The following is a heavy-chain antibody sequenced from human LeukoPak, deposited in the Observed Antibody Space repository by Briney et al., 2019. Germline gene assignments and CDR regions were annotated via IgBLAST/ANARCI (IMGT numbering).Heavy chain of an antibody. Sequence: ASVKVSCKASGYTFTSYDISWVRQATGQGLEWMGWMNPDSGNTGYAQKFQGRVTMTRNTSISTAYMELSSLRSEDTAVYYCARGTRIYDSSGYYNPPYDYWGQGTLVTVSS. CDR1: GYTFTSYD. J-gene: IGHJ4*02. V-gene: IGHV1-8*01. CDR3: ARGTRIYDSSGYYNPPYDY. D-gene: IGHD3-22*01. CDR2: MNPDSGNT.